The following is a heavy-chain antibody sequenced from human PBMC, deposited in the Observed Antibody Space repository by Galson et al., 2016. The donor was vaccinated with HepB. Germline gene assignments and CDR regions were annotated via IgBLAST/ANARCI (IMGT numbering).Heavy chain of an antibody. J-gene: IGHJ4*02. D-gene: IGHD3-16*02. V-gene: IGHV3-23*01. CDR3: AKEFYDYVWGNYRPRPVDY. Sequence: SLRLSCAASGFAFSTYVMSWVRQAPGKGLEWVSAISGSGGSTYYADSVKGSFTISRDNSKNTLYLQMNSLRAEDTAVYYCAKEFYDYVWGNYRPRPVDYWGQGTLVTVSS. CDR1: GFAFSTYV. CDR2: ISGSGGST.